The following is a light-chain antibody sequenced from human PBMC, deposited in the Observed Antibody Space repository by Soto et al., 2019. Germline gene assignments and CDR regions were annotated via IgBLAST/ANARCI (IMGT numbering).Light chain of an antibody. CDR3: CSYAGTFYV. V-gene: IGLV2-11*01. Sequence: QSALTQPRSVSGSPGQSVTISCTGTSSDVGGYNCVSWYQHHPGKAPKLMIYDVTKRPSGVPDRFSGSKSGNTASLTISGLQAEDEAYYYCCSYAGTFYVFGTGTKLTVL. CDR1: SSDVGGYNC. CDR2: DVT. J-gene: IGLJ1*01.